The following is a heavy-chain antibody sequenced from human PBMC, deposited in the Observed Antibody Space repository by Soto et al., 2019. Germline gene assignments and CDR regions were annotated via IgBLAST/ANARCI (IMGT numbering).Heavy chain of an antibody. CDR3: ARGKFDYGDYFDP. CDR2: IIPILGIA. V-gene: IGHV1-69*02. J-gene: IGHJ5*02. CDR1: GGTFSSYT. D-gene: IGHD4-17*01. Sequence: ASVKVSCKASGGTFSSYTISWVRQAPGQGLEWMGRIIPILGIANYAQKFQGRVTITADKSTSTAYMELSSLRSEDTAVYYCARGKFDYGDYFDPWGQGTQVTVSS.